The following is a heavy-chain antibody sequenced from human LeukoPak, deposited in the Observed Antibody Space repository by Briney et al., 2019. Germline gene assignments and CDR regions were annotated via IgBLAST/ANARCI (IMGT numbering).Heavy chain of an antibody. V-gene: IGHV1-8*01. D-gene: IGHD3-22*01. CDR2: MNPNSGTT. CDR3: ARVVYYDDSSGYSLYY. CDR1: GYTFTSYD. Sequence: AASVKVSCKASGYTFTSYDINWVRLATGQGLEWMGWMNPNSGTTGYAQKFQGRVTITRNTSISTAYMELSSLRSEDTAVYYCARVVYYDDSSGYSLYYWGQGTLVTVSS. J-gene: IGHJ4*02.